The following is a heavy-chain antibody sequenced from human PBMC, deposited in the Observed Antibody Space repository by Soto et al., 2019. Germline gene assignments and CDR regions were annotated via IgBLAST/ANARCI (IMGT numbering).Heavy chain of an antibody. J-gene: IGHJ1*01. D-gene: IGHD3-22*01. V-gene: IGHV4-31*03. CDR3: AIYDSSGSRGFQH. CDR2: IFYSGST. CDR1: GGSISSGVYY. Sequence: PSETLSLTCTVSGGSISSGVYYWSWIRQHPGKGLEWIGYIFYSGSTYYNPSLKSRVTISVDTSKSQFSLKLSSVTAADTAVYYCAIYDSSGSRGFQHWGLGTLVTVSS.